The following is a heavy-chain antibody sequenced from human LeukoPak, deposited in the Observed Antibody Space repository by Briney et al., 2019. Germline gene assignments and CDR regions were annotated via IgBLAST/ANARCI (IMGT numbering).Heavy chain of an antibody. D-gene: IGHD1-1*01. CDR1: GYTFTRNV. Sequence: ASVEVSCKASGYTFTRNVIHWVRRAPGQSLEWMGWINVGNGDTKYSQKFQGRVTIARDTSASTAYMELSSLRSEDTAVYYCARDRGGTGDFDYWGQGTLVTVSS. V-gene: IGHV1-3*01. J-gene: IGHJ4*02. CDR3: ARDRGGTGDFDY. CDR2: INVGNGDT.